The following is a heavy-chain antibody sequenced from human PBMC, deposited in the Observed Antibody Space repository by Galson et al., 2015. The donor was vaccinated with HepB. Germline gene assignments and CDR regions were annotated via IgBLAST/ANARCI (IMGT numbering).Heavy chain of an antibody. D-gene: IGHD1-1*01. J-gene: IGHJ4*02. Sequence: SLRLSCAASGFTFSDYYMSWIRQAPGKGLEWVSYISSSSSYTNYADSVKGRFTISRDNAKNSLYLQMNSLRAEDTAVYYCARDRNWNDKSPGYYWGQGTLVTVSS. V-gene: IGHV3-11*05. CDR2: ISSSSSYT. CDR1: GFTFSDYY. CDR3: ARDRNWNDKSPGYY.